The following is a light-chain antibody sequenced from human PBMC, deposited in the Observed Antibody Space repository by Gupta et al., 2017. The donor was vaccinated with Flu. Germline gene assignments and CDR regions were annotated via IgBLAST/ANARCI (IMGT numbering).Light chain of an antibody. CDR3: QQRHSPPRT. CDR1: QDIAND. V-gene: IGKV1-39*01. J-gene: IGKJ1*01. Sequence: LSASVADRVTVTSLASQDIANDLNWYQQTPGKPPKRLIYGTSRVRSGVPSRISGRGTGTDYTLTISRLHREDVATYYCQQRHSPPRTFGQGTRVEIK. CDR2: GTS.